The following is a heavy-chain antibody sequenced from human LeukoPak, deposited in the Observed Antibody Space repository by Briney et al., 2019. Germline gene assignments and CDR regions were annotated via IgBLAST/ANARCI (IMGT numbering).Heavy chain of an antibody. V-gene: IGHV3-73*01. J-gene: IGHJ6*03. CDR1: GFTFSGSA. Sequence: PGGSLRLSCAASGFTFSGSAMHWVRQASGKGLEWVGRIRSKANSYATAYAASVKGRFTISRDDSKNTAYLQMNSLKTEDTAVYYCTRRGVEGELRGHFYYYMDVWGKGTTVTVSS. CDR2: IRSKANSYAT. D-gene: IGHD1-26*01. CDR3: TRRGVEGELRGHFYYYMDV.